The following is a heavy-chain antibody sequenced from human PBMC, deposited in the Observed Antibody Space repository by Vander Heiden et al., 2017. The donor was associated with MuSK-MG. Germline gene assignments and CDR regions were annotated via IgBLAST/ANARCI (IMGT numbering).Heavy chain of an antibody. CDR3: ARDPYCSGGSCLYYFDY. Sequence: QVQLVESGGGVVQPGRSLSLSCAASGFTFTSNAMQWLRQAPGKGLEWLAVISYDGSNKYYADSGKGRFTISRDNSKNTLYLQMNSLRAEDTAVYYCARDPYCSGGSCLYYFDYWGQGTLVTVS. D-gene: IGHD2-15*01. CDR1: GFTFTSNA. J-gene: IGHJ4*02. CDR2: ISYDGSNK. V-gene: IGHV3-30-3*01.